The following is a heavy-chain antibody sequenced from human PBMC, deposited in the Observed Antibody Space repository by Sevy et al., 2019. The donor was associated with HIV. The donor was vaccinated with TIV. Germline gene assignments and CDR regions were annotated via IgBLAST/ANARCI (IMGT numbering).Heavy chain of an antibody. CDR2: AYYNGGT. CDR3: ARDNWGSIDY. J-gene: IGHJ4*02. D-gene: IGHD7-27*01. Sequence: SETLSLTCTVSGGSLDVFGWTWVRQPPGKGLEWIGYAYYNGGTNYNPSLKSRLTLPVGTSAGQFSLHLNSVTAADTAIYYCARDNWGSIDYWGQGILVTVSS. V-gene: IGHV4-59*01. CDR1: GGSLDVFG.